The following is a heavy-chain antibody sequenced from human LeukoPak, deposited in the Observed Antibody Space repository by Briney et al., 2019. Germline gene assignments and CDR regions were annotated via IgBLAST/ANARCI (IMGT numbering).Heavy chain of an antibody. J-gene: IGHJ4*02. V-gene: IGHV4-38-2*02. D-gene: IGHD6-19*01. CDR2: IYHSGST. Sequence: SETLSLTCAVSGYSISSGYYWGWIRQPPGKGLEWIGSIYHSGSTYYNPSLKSRVTISVDTSKNQFSLKLSSVTAADTAVYYCARDAEGQYSSGWCYWGQGTLVTVSS. CDR1: GYSISSGYY. CDR3: ARDAEGQYSSGWCY.